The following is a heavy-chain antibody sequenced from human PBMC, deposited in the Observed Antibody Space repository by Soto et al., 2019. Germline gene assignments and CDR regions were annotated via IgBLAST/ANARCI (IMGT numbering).Heavy chain of an antibody. D-gene: IGHD3-22*01. V-gene: IGHV3-13*05. J-gene: IGHJ3*02. CDR2: IGTAGDP. CDR1: GFPFSSYD. CDR3: AREGYYDSSGLGAFDI. Sequence: GGSLRLSCAASGFPFSSYDMHWVRHATGKGLEWVSAIGTAGDPYYPGSVKGRFTISRENAKNSLYLQMNSLRAGDTAVYYCAREGYYDSSGLGAFDIWGQGTMVTVSS.